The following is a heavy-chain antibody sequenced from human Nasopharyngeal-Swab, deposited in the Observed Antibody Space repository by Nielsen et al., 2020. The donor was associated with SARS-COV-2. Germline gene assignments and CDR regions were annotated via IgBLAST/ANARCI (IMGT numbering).Heavy chain of an antibody. J-gene: IGHJ4*02. Sequence: ASVKVSCKASGYTFTSTVLNWVRQAPGQGPEYIGWTSTKTGAPTYAQAFTGRFVISLDTSVSTTYLQISSLKADDTAVYYCARENQEYANIWIDYWGQGTQVTVSS. CDR2: TSTKTGAP. CDR3: ARENQEYANIWIDY. CDR1: GYTFTSTV. V-gene: IGHV7-4-1*02. D-gene: IGHD1-1*01.